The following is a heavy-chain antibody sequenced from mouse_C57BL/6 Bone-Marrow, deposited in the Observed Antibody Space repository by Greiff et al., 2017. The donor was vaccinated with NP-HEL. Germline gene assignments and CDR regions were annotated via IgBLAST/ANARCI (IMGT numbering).Heavy chain of an antibody. V-gene: IGHV1-19*01. Sequence: VQLKQSGPVLVKPGASVTMSCKASGYTFTDYYMNWVKQSHGKSLEWIGVINPYNGGTSYNQKFKGKATLTVDKSSSTAYMELNSLTSEDSAVYYCAPIYGSSYVWFAYWGQGTLVTVSA. CDR1: GYTFTDYY. CDR3: APIYGSSYVWFAY. CDR2: INPYNGGT. D-gene: IGHD1-1*01. J-gene: IGHJ3*01.